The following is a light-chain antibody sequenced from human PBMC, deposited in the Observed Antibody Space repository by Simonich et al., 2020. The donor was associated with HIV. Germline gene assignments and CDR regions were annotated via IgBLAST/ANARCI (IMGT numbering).Light chain of an antibody. CDR2: YRSDSAK. V-gene: IGLV5-45*01. CDR1: SGINVGTYN. Sequence: QAVLTQPASLSASPGASASLTCALRSGINVGTYNIYWYQQKPGSPPQYLLRYRSDSAKQQGSGVPSSFSGSKDAPANAGILLISGLQSEDEADYYCMIWHSSAWVFGGGTKLTVL. J-gene: IGLJ3*02. CDR3: MIWHSSAWV.